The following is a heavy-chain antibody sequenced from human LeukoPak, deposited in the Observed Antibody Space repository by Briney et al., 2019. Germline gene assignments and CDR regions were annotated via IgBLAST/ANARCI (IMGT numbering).Heavy chain of an antibody. Sequence: ASVKVSCKASGYTFTSYDINWVRQATGQGLEWLGWMNPSSGNTGYAQKFQGRVTMTRDTSISTAYMELSSLRSEDTAVYYCARGGIVGSRTNWFDPWGQGILVTVSS. CDR1: GYTFTSYD. CDR2: MNPSSGNT. CDR3: ARGGIVGSRTNWFDP. J-gene: IGHJ5*02. D-gene: IGHD1-26*01. V-gene: IGHV1-8*01.